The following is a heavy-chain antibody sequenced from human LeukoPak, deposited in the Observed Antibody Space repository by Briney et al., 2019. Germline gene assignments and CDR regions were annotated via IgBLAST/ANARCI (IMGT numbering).Heavy chain of an antibody. CDR2: IYSGGST. CDR1: GFTVSSNY. J-gene: IGHJ5*02. Sequence: PGGSLRLSCAASGFTVSSNYMSWVRQAPGKGLEWVSVIYSGGSTYYADSVKGRFTISRDNSKNTLYLQMNSLRAEDTAVYYCARVWDYYGSGSYYKWDNWFDPWGQGTLVTVSS. V-gene: IGHV3-53*01. CDR3: ARVWDYYGSGSYYKWDNWFDP. D-gene: IGHD3-10*01.